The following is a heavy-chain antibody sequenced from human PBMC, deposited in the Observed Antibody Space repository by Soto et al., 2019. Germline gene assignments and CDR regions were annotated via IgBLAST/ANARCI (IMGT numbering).Heavy chain of an antibody. CDR2: ITSSSSTI. CDR3: ARDNGMAGSFDP. Sequence: EVQLVESGGGLVQPGGSLRLSCAASGFTFSRYSMNWVRQAPGKGLEWISYITSSSSTIYYADSVKGRFIISRDNAKNSLYLQMNSLRDEDTAMYYCARDNGMAGSFDPWGQGTLVTVSS. CDR1: GFTFSRYS. V-gene: IGHV3-48*02. D-gene: IGHD2-8*01. J-gene: IGHJ5*02.